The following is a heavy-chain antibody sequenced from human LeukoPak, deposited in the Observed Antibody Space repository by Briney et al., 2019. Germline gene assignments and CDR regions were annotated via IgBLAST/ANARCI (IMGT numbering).Heavy chain of an antibody. V-gene: IGHV3-23*01. CDR3: AKDIIEFDY. CDR1: GFSFSSYA. D-gene: IGHD3-10*01. J-gene: IGHJ4*02. Sequence: GGSLRLSCAASGFSFSSYAMSWVRQAPGKGLEWVSGIRGSGVSTYYADSVKGRFTISRDNSKNTLYLQMNSLRAEDTALYYRAKDIIEFDYWGQGTLVTVSS. CDR2: IRGSGVST.